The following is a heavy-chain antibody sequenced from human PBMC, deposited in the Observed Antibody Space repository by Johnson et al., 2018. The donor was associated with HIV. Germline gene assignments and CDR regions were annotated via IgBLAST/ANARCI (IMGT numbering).Heavy chain of an antibody. CDR1: GFTVSSNY. Sequence: VQLVESGGGLVQPGGSLRLSCAASGFTVSSNYMSWVRQAPGKGLEWVSVISGSGGTTYYADSVKGRFTISRDNSKNTLYLQMNSLRAEDTAVYYCAKLPGSGYYLDAFDIWGQGTMVTVSS. V-gene: IGHV3-23*04. CDR3: AKLPGSGYYLDAFDI. D-gene: IGHD3-22*01. J-gene: IGHJ3*02. CDR2: ISGSGGTT.